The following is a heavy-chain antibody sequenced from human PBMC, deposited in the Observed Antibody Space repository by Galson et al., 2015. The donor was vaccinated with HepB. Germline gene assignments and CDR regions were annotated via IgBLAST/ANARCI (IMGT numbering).Heavy chain of an antibody. J-gene: IGHJ1*01. CDR3: AKAAEGYDFCSGQLRGPYLAH. CDR2: ISGSGGST. V-gene: IGHV3-23*01. Sequence: SLRLSCAASGFTFSSYAMSWVRQAPGKGLEWVSAISGSGGSTYYADSVKGRFTISRDNSKNTLYLQMNSLRAEDTAVYYCAKAAEGYDFCSGQLRGPYLAHWGPATPLHLSS. D-gene: IGHD3-3*01. CDR1: GFTFSSYA.